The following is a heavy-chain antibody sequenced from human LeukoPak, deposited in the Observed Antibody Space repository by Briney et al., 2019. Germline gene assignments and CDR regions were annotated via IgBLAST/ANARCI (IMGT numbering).Heavy chain of an antibody. Sequence: PGRSLRLSCAASGFTFSSYAMHWVRQAPGKGLEWVAVISYDGSNKYYADSVKGRFTISRDNSKNTLYLQMNSLRAEDTAVYYCATLGEDIVVVPAASPGWGQGTLVTVSS. J-gene: IGHJ4*02. CDR2: ISYDGSNK. D-gene: IGHD2-2*01. CDR3: ATLGEDIVVVPAASPG. CDR1: GFTFSSYA. V-gene: IGHV3-30*04.